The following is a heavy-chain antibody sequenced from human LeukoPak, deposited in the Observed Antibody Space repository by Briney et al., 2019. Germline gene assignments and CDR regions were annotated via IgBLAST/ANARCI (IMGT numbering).Heavy chain of an antibody. CDR2: IYYSGSS. CDR3: ARHRSGWLQSSFDY. D-gene: IGHD5-24*01. CDR1: GGSISSSSPY. Sequence: SETLSLTCSVSGGSISSSSPYWGWIRQPPGKGLEWIGSIYYSGSSFDNPALKSRVTISVDTSKNQFSLKLSSVTAADTAVYYCARHRSGWLQSSFDYWGQGTLVTVSS. J-gene: IGHJ4*02. V-gene: IGHV4-39*01.